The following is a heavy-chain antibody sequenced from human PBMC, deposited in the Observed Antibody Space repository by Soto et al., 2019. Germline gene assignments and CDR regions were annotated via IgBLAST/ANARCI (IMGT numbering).Heavy chain of an antibody. CDR2: IIPIFGTA. CDR1: GGTFSSYA. D-gene: IGHD5-12*01. Sequence: SVKVSCKASGGTFSSYAISWVRQAPGQGLEWMGGIIPIFGTANYAQKFQGRVTITADESTSTAYMELSSLRSEDKAVYYCARHPRPTDGYHYNDYWGQGTLVTVSS. J-gene: IGHJ4*02. CDR3: ARHPRPTDGYHYNDY. V-gene: IGHV1-69*13.